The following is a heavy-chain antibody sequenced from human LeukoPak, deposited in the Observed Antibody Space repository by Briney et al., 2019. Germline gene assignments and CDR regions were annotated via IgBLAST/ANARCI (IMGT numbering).Heavy chain of an antibody. CDR1: GGSFSGYY. CDR3: ARLGDFWSGYGLDY. D-gene: IGHD3-3*01. CDR2: INHSGST. J-gene: IGHJ4*02. Sequence: SETLSLTCAVYGGSFSGYYWSWIRQPPGKGLEWIGEINHSGSTNHNPSLKSRVTISVDTSKNQFSLKLSSVTAADTAVYYCARLGDFWSGYGLDYWGQGTLVTVSS. V-gene: IGHV4-34*01.